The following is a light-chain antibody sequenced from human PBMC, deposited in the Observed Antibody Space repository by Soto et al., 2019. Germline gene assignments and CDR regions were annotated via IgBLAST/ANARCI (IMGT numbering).Light chain of an antibody. CDR3: CSYAGNYLYL. Sequence: QSVLTQPRSVSGSPGQSVTISCTGTSNDVGRYNSVSWYQQHPGKAPKLMIYDVSKRPSGVPDRFSASKSGNTASLTISGLQTEDEADYYCCSYAGNYLYLLATGTKVTVL. V-gene: IGLV2-11*01. CDR2: DVS. J-gene: IGLJ1*01. CDR1: SNDVGRYNS.